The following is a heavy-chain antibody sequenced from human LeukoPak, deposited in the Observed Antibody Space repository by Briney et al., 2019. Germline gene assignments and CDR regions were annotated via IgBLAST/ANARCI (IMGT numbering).Heavy chain of an antibody. CDR2: ISGGGGDT. D-gene: IGHD3-9*01. Sequence: GGSLRLSCAASGFTFSSYSMNWVRQAPGRGLEWVSNISGGGGDTYYGDSVKGRFTISRDNSKTTLYLQMNSLRVEDTAVYWCVKTMTGYFSDGFDIWGQGTMVTVSS. V-gene: IGHV3-23*01. J-gene: IGHJ3*02. CDR3: VKTMTGYFSDGFDI. CDR1: GFTFSSYS.